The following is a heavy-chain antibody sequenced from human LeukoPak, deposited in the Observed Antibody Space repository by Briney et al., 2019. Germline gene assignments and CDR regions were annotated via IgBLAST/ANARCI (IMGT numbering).Heavy chain of an antibody. CDR1: GGSISSGDYY. CDR2: MYYSGST. V-gene: IGHV4-30-4*02. D-gene: IGHD2-8*02. CDR3: GRYSWWDEGDAFDI. Sequence: SETLSLTCTVSGGSISSGDYYWSWIRPPPGKGLEWIAYMYYSGSTYYNPSLKSRVTMSADTSKNQLSLKLSSVTAADTAVYYCGRYSWWDEGDAFDIWGQGTMVTVSS. J-gene: IGHJ3*02.